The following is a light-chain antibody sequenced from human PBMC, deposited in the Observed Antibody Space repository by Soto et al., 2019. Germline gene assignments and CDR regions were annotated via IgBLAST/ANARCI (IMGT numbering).Light chain of an antibody. Sequence: EIVMTQSPATLSVVLGERATLSCRASQSISSNLAWYQQKPGQAPRLLTYGASTRATGIPARFSGSGSGTEFTLTISSLQPEDFAVYYCQQYYNWPRTFGQGTKVEIK. J-gene: IGKJ1*01. V-gene: IGKV3-15*01. CDR1: QSISSN. CDR2: GAS. CDR3: QQYYNWPRT.